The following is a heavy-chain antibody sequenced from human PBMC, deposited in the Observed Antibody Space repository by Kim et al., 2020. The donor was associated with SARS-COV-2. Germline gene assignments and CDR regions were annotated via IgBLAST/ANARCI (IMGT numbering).Heavy chain of an antibody. J-gene: IGHJ5*02. D-gene: IGHD3-10*01. V-gene: IGHV1-3*01. CDR3: AREGSGSYNWLDP. Sequence: YSQNVQGRVIFTRDTSATTAYMELTSLTFKDTAVYYCAREGSGSYNWLDPWGQGTLVTVSS.